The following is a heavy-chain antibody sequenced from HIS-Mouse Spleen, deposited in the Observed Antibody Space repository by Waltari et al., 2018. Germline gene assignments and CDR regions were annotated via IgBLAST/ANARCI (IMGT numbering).Heavy chain of an antibody. Sequence: QVQLVEYGGCVVQPGRSLGLSCAASGFTFRSYAMHWVRQAPGTGLEWVAVISYDGSNKYYADSVKGRFTISGDNSKNTLYLQMNSLRAEDTAVYYCARGPNWNYAFDIWGQGTMVTVSS. CDR2: ISYDGSNK. V-gene: IGHV3-30*04. CDR3: ARGPNWNYAFDI. CDR1: GFTFRSYA. D-gene: IGHD1-7*01. J-gene: IGHJ3*02.